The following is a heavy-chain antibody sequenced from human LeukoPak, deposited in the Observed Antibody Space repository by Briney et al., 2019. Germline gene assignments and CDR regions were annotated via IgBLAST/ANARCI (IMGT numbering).Heavy chain of an antibody. CDR1: GGSISSYY. Sequence: PSETQSLTCTVSGGSISSYYWSWIRQPAGKGLEWIGRIYTSGSTNYNPSLKSRVTMSVDTSKNQFSLKLSSVTAADTAVYYCARDSSSWSGDYYYGMDVWGQGTTVTVSS. CDR3: ARDSSSWSGDYYYGMDV. J-gene: IGHJ6*02. V-gene: IGHV4-4*07. D-gene: IGHD6-13*01. CDR2: IYTSGST.